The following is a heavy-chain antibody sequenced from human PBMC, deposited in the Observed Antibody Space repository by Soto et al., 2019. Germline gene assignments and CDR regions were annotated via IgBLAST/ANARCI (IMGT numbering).Heavy chain of an antibody. J-gene: IGHJ6*02. CDR2: ISYDGSNK. CDR1: GFTFSSYG. Sequence: GGSLRLSCAASGFTFSSYGMHWVRQAPGKGLEWVAVISYDGSNKYYADSVKGRFTISRDNSKNTLYLQMNSLRAEDTAVDYCAKGGGRGGSGWGYYYYYYGMDVWGQGTTVTVSS. V-gene: IGHV3-30*18. D-gene: IGHD6-19*01. CDR3: AKGGGRGGSGWGYYYYYYGMDV.